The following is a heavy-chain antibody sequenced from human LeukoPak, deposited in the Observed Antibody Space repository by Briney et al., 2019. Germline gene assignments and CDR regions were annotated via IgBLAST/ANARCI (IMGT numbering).Heavy chain of an antibody. D-gene: IGHD1-26*01. CDR1: GYTFIIYA. J-gene: IGHJ3*02. Sequence: ASVKVSCKASGYTFIIYAMHWVRQAPGQRLEWMGWINAGNGNTKYSQKFQGRVTITRDTSASTAYMELSSLRSEDAAVYYCAREGLLLERAFDIWGQGTMVTVSS. V-gene: IGHV1-3*01. CDR3: AREGLLLERAFDI. CDR2: INAGNGNT.